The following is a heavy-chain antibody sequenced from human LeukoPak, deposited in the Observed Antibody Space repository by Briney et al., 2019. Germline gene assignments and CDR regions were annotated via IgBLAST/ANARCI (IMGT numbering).Heavy chain of an antibody. D-gene: IGHD3-22*01. CDR3: ARSTDSSGYYYVY. Sequence: GESLKISCKGSGYSFTSYWIGWVRQMPGKGLEWMGIIYPGDSDTRYSPSFQGQVTISADNSISTAYLQWSSLKASDTAMYYCARSTDSSGYYYVYWGQGTLVTVSS. V-gene: IGHV5-51*01. J-gene: IGHJ4*02. CDR1: GYSFTSYW. CDR2: IYPGDSDT.